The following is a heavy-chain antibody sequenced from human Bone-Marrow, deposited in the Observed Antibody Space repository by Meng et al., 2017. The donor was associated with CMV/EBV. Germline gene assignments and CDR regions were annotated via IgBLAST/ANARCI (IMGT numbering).Heavy chain of an antibody. CDR3: ARAQAPGYCSSTSCLPHYYYYYGMDV. J-gene: IGHJ6*02. D-gene: IGHD2-2*01. CDR1: EFTFSSYA. V-gene: IGHV3-23*01. CDR2: ISGSGGST. Sequence: GESLKISCAASEFTFSSYAMSWVRQAPGKGLEWVSAISGSGGSTYYADSVKGRFTISRDNSKNTLYLQMNSLRAEDTAVYYCARAQAPGYCSSTSCLPHYYYYYGMDVWGQGTTVTVSS.